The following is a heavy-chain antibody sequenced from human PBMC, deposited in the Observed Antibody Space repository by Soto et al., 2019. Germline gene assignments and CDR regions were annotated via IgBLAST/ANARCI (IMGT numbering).Heavy chain of an antibody. Sequence: EVQLVESGGGLVQPGGSLRLSCVASGFTFSIYDMHWVRQGTGKGLEWVSAIGLAGDTYYSGSVKGRFTISRENAKNSLYLQMNSLRAEDSAIYYCVREWVDTYRIHPPLGVDGWGQGTTVTASS. D-gene: IGHD1-26*01. V-gene: IGHV3-13*01. J-gene: IGHJ6*02. CDR2: IGLAGDT. CDR3: VREWVDTYRIHPPLGVDG. CDR1: GFTFSIYD.